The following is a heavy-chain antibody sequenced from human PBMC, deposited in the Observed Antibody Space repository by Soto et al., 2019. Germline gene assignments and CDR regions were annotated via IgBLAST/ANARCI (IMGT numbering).Heavy chain of an antibody. Sequence: SFSSGGSYWRCIRQHPGKGLEWIGYIYYSGSTYYNPSLKNRVTISVDTSKNQFSLKLSAVTAADTAVYYCARAPGGTVVSYYFDYWGQGTLVTVSS. CDR1: SFSSGGSY. D-gene: IGHD2-15*01. J-gene: IGHJ4*02. CDR3: ARAPGGTVVSYYFDY. CDR2: IYYSGST. V-gene: IGHV4-31*02.